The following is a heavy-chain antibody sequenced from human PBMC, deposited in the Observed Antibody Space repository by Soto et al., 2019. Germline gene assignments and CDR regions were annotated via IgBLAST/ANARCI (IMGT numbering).Heavy chain of an antibody. J-gene: IGHJ4*02. V-gene: IGHV1-18*04. Sequence: ASVKVSCKASGYTFTSYGISWVRQAPGQGLEGMGWISAYNGNTNYAQKLQGRVTMTTDTSTRTAYMELRSLRSDDTAVYYCARGRPTQTSLVVVVALGIEYWGQGTLVTVSS. CDR2: ISAYNGNT. CDR3: ARGRPTQTSLVVVVALGIEY. D-gene: IGHD2-15*01. CDR1: GYTFTSYG.